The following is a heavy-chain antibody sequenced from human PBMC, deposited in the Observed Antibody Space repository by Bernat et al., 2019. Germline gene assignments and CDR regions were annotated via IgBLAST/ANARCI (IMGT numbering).Heavy chain of an antibody. D-gene: IGHD4-17*01. V-gene: IGHV3-11*05. J-gene: IGHJ3*02. Sequence: QVQLEESGGGLVKPGGSLRLSCAASRFTFSDSYMSWIRQAPGKGLEWVAYISSSSSYTNYADSVKGRFTISRDNAKNSLYLQMNSLRAEDTAVYYCAGSGGGTVTNAFDIWGQGTMVTVSS. CDR1: RFTFSDSY. CDR3: AGSGGGTVTNAFDI. CDR2: ISSSSSYT.